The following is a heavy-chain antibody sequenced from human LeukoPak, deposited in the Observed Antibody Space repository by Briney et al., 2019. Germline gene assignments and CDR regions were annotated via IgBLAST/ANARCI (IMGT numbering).Heavy chain of an antibody. D-gene: IGHD3-22*01. CDR3: ARRRGGGTMSDWFDP. Sequence: KPSETLSLTCTVSGGSISSYYWSWIRQPPGKGLEWIGYIYYSGSTNYNPSLKSRVTISVDTSKNQFSLKLSSVTAADTAVYYCARRRGGGTMSDWFDPWGQGTLVTVSS. V-gene: IGHV4-59*08. CDR2: IYYSGST. J-gene: IGHJ5*02. CDR1: GGSISSYY.